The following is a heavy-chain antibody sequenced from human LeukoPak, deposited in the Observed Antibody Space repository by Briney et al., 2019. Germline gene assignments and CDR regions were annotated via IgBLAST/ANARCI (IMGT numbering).Heavy chain of an antibody. V-gene: IGHV3-21*01. J-gene: IGHJ6*02. D-gene: IGHD3-3*01. CDR3: ARFLGRITVSGVVPYGMDV. CDR1: GFTFSPYS. CDR2: ISSGTIYM. Sequence: PGGSLRLSCAASGFTFSPYSMNWVRQAPGKGLEWVSSISSGTIYMYYADSVKGRFTISRDNAKSSLYLQMNSLRAEDKAMYYCARFLGRITVSGVVPYGMDVWGQGTTVTVSS.